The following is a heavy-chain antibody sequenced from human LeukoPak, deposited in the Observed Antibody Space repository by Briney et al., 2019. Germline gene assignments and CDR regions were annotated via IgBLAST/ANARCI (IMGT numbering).Heavy chain of an antibody. CDR2: IYFSGST. Sequence: PSETLSLTCTVSGGSISSYYWSWIRQPPGKRPEWIGYIYFSGSTYYNPSLRSRVTISVDTSKNQFSLKLSSVTASDTAIFYCARQGGWGGAASLIEFWGQGTLVTVSS. CDR3: ARQGGWGGAASLIEF. J-gene: IGHJ4*02. D-gene: IGHD1-26*01. V-gene: IGHV4-59*08. CDR1: GGSISSYY.